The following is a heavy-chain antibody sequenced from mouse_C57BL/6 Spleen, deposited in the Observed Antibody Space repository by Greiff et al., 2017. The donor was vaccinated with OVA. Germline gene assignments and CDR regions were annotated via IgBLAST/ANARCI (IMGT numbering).Heavy chain of an antibody. CDR1: GYTFPSYW. CDR3: ARPFGNYRYFDV. D-gene: IGHD2-1*01. V-gene: IGHV1-59*01. CDR2: IDPSDSYT. Sequence: QVQLQQPGAELVRPGTSVKWSCKASGYTFPSYWMHWVKQRPGQVLEWIGVIDPSDSYTNYNHKFEGKATLTVDTSSSTAYMQLSSLTSEDSAVYYCARPFGNYRYFDVWGTGTTVTVSS. J-gene: IGHJ1*03.